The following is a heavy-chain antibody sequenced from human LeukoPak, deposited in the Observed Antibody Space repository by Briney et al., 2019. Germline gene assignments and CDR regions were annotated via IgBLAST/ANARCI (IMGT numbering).Heavy chain of an antibody. CDR1: GFTFSNYA. CDR2: ISGSGGST. CDR3: ARDSGLDYYDSSGYSEDY. J-gene: IGHJ4*02. Sequence: GGSLRLSCAASGFTFSNYAMSWVRQAPGKGLEWVSGISGSGGSTYYADSVKGRFTISRDNSKNTLYLQMNSLRAEDTAVYYCARDSGLDYYDSSGYSEDYWGQGTLVTVSS. V-gene: IGHV3-23*01. D-gene: IGHD3-22*01.